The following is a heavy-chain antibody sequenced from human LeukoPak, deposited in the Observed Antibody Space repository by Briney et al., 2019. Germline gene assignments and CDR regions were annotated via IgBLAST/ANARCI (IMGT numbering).Heavy chain of an antibody. CDR2: ISHNGGYT. V-gene: IGHV3-23*01. J-gene: IGHJ4*02. CDR3: AKQLGYCSDGSCYFPY. Sequence: GSLRLFCAASGFTFSRFSMRWVRPAPGKGVGWGLGISHNGGYTYYADAVQGRFTISRDNSKSTLCLQMNSLRAEDTAVYYCAKQLGYCSDGSCYFPYWGQGTLVTVSS. CDR1: GFTFSRFS. D-gene: IGHD2-15*01.